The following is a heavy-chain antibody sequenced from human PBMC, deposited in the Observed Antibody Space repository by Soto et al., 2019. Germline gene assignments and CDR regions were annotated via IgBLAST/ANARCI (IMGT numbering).Heavy chain of an antibody. CDR3: AKDTVLLWFGEERKDYYYYYYMDV. J-gene: IGHJ6*03. Sequence: GGSLRLSCAASGFTFDDYAMHWVRQAPGKGLEWVSGISWNSGSIGYADSVKGRFTISRDNAKNSLYLQMNSLRAEDTALYYCAKDTVLLWFGEERKDYYYYYYMDVWGKGTTVTVSS. D-gene: IGHD3-10*01. CDR2: ISWNSGSI. V-gene: IGHV3-9*01. CDR1: GFTFDDYA.